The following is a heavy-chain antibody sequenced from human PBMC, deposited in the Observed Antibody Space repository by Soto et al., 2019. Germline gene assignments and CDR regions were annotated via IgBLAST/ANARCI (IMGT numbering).Heavy chain of an antibody. CDR2: IYYSGST. V-gene: IGHV4-59*01. CDR1: GCSISSYY. D-gene: IGHD4-17*01. J-gene: IGHJ4*02. Sequence: SETLSHTSPFSGCSISSYYWSWIRQPPGKGLEWIGYIYYSGSTNYNPSLKSRVTISVDTSKNQFSLKLSSVTAADTAVYYCARRYGASFDYWGQGTLVTVSS. CDR3: ARRYGASFDY.